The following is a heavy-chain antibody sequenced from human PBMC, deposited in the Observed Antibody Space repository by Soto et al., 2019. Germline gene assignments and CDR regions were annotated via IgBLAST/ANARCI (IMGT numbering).Heavy chain of an antibody. J-gene: IGHJ4*02. V-gene: IGHV4-61*01. Sequence: VQLQESGPGLVKPSETLSLTCTVSGGSVSSGSYYWSWIRQPPGRGLEWIGCIYYSGSANYNPSLRSGVTMSVDTSKNQFSLKLSSVTAADTAVYYCTSVGGYSYGRRFDYWGQGALVTVSS. CDR3: TSVGGYSYGRRFDY. D-gene: IGHD5-12*01. CDR2: IYYSGSA. CDR1: GGSVSSGSYY.